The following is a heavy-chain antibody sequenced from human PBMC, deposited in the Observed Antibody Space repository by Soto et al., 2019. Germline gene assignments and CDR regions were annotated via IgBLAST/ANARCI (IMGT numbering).Heavy chain of an antibody. Sequence: SETLSLTCTVSGGSISSGTHYSGWIRQPPGKGLEWIGYIYNSGSTTYNPSLKSRITMSVDTSKNQFSLTLNSVTAADTATYYCARGGISHWAYFYYMDIWDRGTTVTVSS. CDR1: GGSISSGTHY. CDR2: IYNSGST. V-gene: IGHV4-61*05. CDR3: ARGGISHWAYFYYMDI. J-gene: IGHJ6*03. D-gene: IGHD2-21*01.